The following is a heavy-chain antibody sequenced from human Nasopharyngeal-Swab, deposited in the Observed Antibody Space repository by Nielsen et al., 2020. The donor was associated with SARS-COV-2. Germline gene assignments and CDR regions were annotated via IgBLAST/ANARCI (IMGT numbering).Heavy chain of an antibody. CDR1: GFTFSSYG. J-gene: IGHJ4*02. Sequence: GESLKISCAASGFTFSSYGMHWVRQAPGKGLEWVAVVSHDGSNKYYADSVKGRFTISRDNSKNTLFLQMSSLRGEDTAVYYCVHCSGGSCYSGFDHWGQGTLVTVSS. V-gene: IGHV3-30*03. D-gene: IGHD2-15*01. CDR2: VSHDGSNK. CDR3: VHCSGGSCYSGFDH.